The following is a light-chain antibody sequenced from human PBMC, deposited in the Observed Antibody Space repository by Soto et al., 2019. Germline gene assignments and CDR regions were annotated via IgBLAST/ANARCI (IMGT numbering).Light chain of an antibody. CDR3: CSYAGSNIWV. V-gene: IGLV2-8*01. CDR2: EVS. CDR1: RSDLGDYIS. J-gene: IGLJ3*02. Sequence: QSALTQPPSASGSPGRSVTISCSGTRSDLGDYISVSWYQQHPGKAPKLMIYEVSKRPPGVPDRFSGSKSGNAAFLTVSGLQAEDEADYYCCSYAGSNIWVFGGGTKLTVL.